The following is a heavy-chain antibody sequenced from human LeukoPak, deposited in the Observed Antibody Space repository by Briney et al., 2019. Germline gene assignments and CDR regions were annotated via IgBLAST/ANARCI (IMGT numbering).Heavy chain of an antibody. CDR3: AKAPRAGTPYYYYGMDV. D-gene: IGHD6-19*01. Sequence: GGSLRLSCAASGFTFSSYGMHWVRQAPGKGLEWVAVISYDGSNKYYADSVKGRFTISRDNSKNTLYMQMNSRRAEATAVYYCAKAPRAGTPYYYYGMDVWGQGTTVTVSS. J-gene: IGHJ6*02. CDR1: GFTFSSYG. V-gene: IGHV3-30*18. CDR2: ISYDGSNK.